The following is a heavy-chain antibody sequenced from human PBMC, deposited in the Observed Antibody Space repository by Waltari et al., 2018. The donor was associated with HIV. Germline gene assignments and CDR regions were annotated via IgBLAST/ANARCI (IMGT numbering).Heavy chain of an antibody. Sequence: QVQLVESGGGVVQPGRSLRLSCAASGFTFSSYGMHWVRQDPGQGLEWVAVISYDGSNKYYADSVKGRFTISRDNSKNTLYLQMNSLRAEDTAVYYCAKDRRGYDYIWGSYRFTGMDVWGQGTTVTVSS. D-gene: IGHD3-16*02. CDR2: ISYDGSNK. V-gene: IGHV3-30*18. CDR3: AKDRRGYDYIWGSYRFTGMDV. CDR1: GFTFSSYG. J-gene: IGHJ6*02.